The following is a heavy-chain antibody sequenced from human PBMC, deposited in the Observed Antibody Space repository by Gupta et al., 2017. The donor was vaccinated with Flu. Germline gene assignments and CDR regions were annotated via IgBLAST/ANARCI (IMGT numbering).Heavy chain of an antibody. J-gene: IGHJ4*02. Sequence: VRQAPGKGLEWVAVISYDQVNTYYADSVKGRFTISRDNSKNTLYLQLNRLTSEDTAIYYCAKELVEGGVALDFWGRGVLVTVSS. CDR2: ISYDQVNT. CDR3: AKELVEGGVALDF. D-gene: IGHD3-3*02. V-gene: IGHV3-30*18.